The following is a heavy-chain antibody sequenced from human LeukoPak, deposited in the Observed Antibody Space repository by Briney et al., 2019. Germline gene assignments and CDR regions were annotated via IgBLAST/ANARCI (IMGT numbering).Heavy chain of an antibody. CDR1: GYSISSGYS. J-gene: IGHJ5*02. CDR3: ARHIQIAFRVFRLGWIDP. V-gene: IGHV4-38-2*02. D-gene: IGHD3-3*02. Sequence: SETLSLTCTVSGYSISSGYSWGWIRQPPGKGLEWIGSIFHSGSTYYNPSLKSRVTMSVDTSKNQFSLKLSSVTAADTAVYYCARHIQIAFRVFRLGWIDPWGQGTLVTVSS. CDR2: IFHSGST.